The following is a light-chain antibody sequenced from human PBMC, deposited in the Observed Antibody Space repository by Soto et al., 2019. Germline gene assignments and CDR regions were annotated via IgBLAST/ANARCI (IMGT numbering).Light chain of an antibody. CDR2: ANN. V-gene: IGLV1-40*01. CDR1: SSNIGAGYD. J-gene: IGLJ1*01. CDR3: QSYDSSRSPLYV. Sequence: QSVLTQPPSVSGAPWQRVSISCTGSSSNIGAGYDVHWYQHLPGTAPKLLIYANNNRPSGVPDRFSGSKSGTSASLAITGLQAEDEADYYCQSYDSSRSPLYVFGTGTKVTVL.